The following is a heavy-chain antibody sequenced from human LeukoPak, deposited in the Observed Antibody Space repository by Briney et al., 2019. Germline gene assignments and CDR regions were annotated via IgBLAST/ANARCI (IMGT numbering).Heavy chain of an antibody. CDR2: ISGSGGST. V-gene: IGHV3-23*01. J-gene: IGHJ6*02. CDR3: AYGSGSYLSYYYYYGMDV. CDR1: GFTFSSYA. Sequence: GGSLRLSCAASGFTFSSYAMSWVRQAPGKGLEWVSAISGSGGSTYYADSVKGRFTISRDNSKNTLYLQMNSLRAEDTAVYYCAYGSGSYLSYYYYYGMDVWGQGTTVTVSS. D-gene: IGHD3-10*01.